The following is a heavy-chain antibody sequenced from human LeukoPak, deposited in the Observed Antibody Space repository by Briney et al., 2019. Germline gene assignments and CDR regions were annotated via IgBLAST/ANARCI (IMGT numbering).Heavy chain of an antibody. Sequence: ASVKVSRKASGYTFTGYYMHWVRQAPGQGLEWMGWINPNSGGTNYAQKFQGRVTMTRDTSISTAYMELSRLRSDDTAVYYCARERYCSGGSCYQRREFDYWGQGTLVTVSS. D-gene: IGHD2-15*01. CDR1: GYTFTGYY. V-gene: IGHV1-2*02. J-gene: IGHJ4*02. CDR2: INPNSGGT. CDR3: ARERYCSGGSCYQRREFDY.